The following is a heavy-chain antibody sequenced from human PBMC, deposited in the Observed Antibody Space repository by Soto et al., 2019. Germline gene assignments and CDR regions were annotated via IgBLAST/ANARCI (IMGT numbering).Heavy chain of an antibody. Sequence: QVQLVESGGGVVQPGRSLRLSCAASGFSISTYALHWVRQAPGKGPEWVAIISYNGNNKHYADSVKGRFTISRDNSQNSVDLQMNSLRVEATAMYYCARRSFPYSGSPLEPWSDALDIWGQGTMVTVSS. D-gene: IGHD1-26*01. CDR1: GFSISTYA. V-gene: IGHV3-30*04. J-gene: IGHJ3*02. CDR2: ISYNGNNK. CDR3: ARRSFPYSGSPLEPWSDALDI.